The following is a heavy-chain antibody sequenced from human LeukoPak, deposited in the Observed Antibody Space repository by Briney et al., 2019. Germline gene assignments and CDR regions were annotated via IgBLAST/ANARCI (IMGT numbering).Heavy chain of an antibody. D-gene: IGHD2-2*01. CDR2: INPRSGST. Sequence: GASVKVSCKASGYTFTSYYLHWVRQAPGQGLEWMGIINPRSGSTTYAHKFLGRVTVTTDTSANTVYMELSSLRFEDTAVYYCVRDALYCPGTICPGNWFDPWGQGTPVTVSS. V-gene: IGHV1-46*01. CDR3: VRDALYCPGTICPGNWFDP. CDR1: GYTFTSYY. J-gene: IGHJ5*02.